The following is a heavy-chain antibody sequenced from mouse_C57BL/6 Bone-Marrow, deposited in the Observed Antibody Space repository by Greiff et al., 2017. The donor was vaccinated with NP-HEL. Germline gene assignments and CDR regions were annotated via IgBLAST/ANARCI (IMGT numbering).Heavy chain of an antibody. CDR1: GYTFTSYG. CDR3: ARGGFYFDY. J-gene: IGHJ2*01. V-gene: IGHV1-81*01. Sequence: VQRVESGAELARPGASVKLSCKASGYTFTSYGISWVKQRTGQGLEWIGEIHPRSGNTYYNEKFKGKATLTADKSSSTAYMELRSLTSEDSAVYFCARGGFYFDYWGQGTTLTVSS. CDR2: IHPRSGNT.